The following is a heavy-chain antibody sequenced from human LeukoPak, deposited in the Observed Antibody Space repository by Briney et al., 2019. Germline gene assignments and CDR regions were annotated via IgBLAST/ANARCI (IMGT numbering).Heavy chain of an antibody. J-gene: IGHJ4*02. CDR1: GFTFSSYA. CDR2: ISGSGGST. D-gene: IGHD6-13*01. V-gene: IGHV3-23*01. CDR3: AKARRSSSWKLAPFDY. Sequence: PGGSLRLSCAASGFTFSSYAMSWVRQAPGKGLEWVSAISGSGGSTYYADSVKGRFAISRDNSKNTLYLQMNSLRAEDTAVYYCAKARRSSSWKLAPFDYWGQGTLVTVSS.